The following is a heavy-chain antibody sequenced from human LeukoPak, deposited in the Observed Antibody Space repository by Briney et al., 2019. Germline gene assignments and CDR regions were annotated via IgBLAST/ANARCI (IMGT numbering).Heavy chain of an antibody. V-gene: IGHV4-38-2*01. CDR2: IYHSGST. CDR3: PEVERRNY. CDR1: GYSISSGYY. Sequence: PSETLSLTCAVSGYSISSGYYWGWIRQPPGKGLEWIGSIYHSGSTYYNPSLKSRVTISVDTSKNQFSLKLRSVTAADTAVYYCPEVERRNYWGQGTLVTVSS. D-gene: IGHD1-1*01. J-gene: IGHJ4*02.